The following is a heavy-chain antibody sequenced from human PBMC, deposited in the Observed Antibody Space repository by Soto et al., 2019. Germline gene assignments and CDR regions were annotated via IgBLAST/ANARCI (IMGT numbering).Heavy chain of an antibody. CDR1: GRSFSSDG. CDR3: ARGQSYSSGSSATSYFYFGIDV. CDR2: IIPVFGNT. D-gene: IGHD3-10*01. Sequence: QLQLEQSGPEVKKPGSSVKVSCKASGRSFSSDGVSWVRQAPGQGLEWMGGIIPVFGNTKYVQRFQGRLTITADKSTSTVYMEMSSLSSEDTAVYFCARGQSYSSGSSATSYFYFGIDVWGQGTTVIVSS. V-gene: IGHV1-69*06. J-gene: IGHJ6*02.